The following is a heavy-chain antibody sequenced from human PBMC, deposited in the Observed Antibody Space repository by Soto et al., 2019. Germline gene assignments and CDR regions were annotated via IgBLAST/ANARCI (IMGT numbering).Heavy chain of an antibody. CDR3: SREQIEVAGSTYDY. CDR1: GFTFSTYG. CDR2: IWYDGSRT. J-gene: IGHJ4*02. V-gene: IGHV3-33*01. D-gene: IGHD6-19*01. Sequence: QVQLVESGGGVVQPGTSLRLSCAASGFTFSTYGMHWVRQAPGKGLDWVAVIWYDGSRTHYAESVKGRFTISRDNSKNTLFLQMNSLRVEDTAVYYCSREQIEVAGSTYDYWGQGTLVTVSS.